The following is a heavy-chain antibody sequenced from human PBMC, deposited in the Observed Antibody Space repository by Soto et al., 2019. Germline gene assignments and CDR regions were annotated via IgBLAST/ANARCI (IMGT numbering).Heavy chain of an antibody. V-gene: IGHV3-7*01. CDR1: GFTYSYYW. J-gene: IGHJ4*02. CDR2: IKFDGTGI. CDR3: ARDSGYGSASFVNHYFDY. D-gene: IGHD3-10*01. Sequence: EVQLVESGAGLVQPGGSLRLSGVASGFTYSYYWMSWVREAPGRGLEWVARIKFDGTGIQYADSAKGRFTISRDNAENSLYLQMRSLRDGDTAVYYCARDSGYGSASFVNHYFDYWGQGSLVTVSS.